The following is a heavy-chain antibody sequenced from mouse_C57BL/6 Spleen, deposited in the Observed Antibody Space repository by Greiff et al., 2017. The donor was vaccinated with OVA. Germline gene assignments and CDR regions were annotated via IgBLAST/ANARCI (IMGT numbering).Heavy chain of an antibody. J-gene: IGHJ2*01. V-gene: IGHV1-15*01. CDR3: TGGGKGFDY. CDR2: IDPETGGT. CDR1: GYTFTDYE. Sequence: QVQLQQSGAELVRPGASVTLSCKASGYTFTDYEMHWVKQTPVHGLEWIGAIDPETGGTAYNQKFKGKAILTADKSSSTAYMELRSLTSEDSAVYYCTGGGKGFDYWGQGTTLTVSS. D-gene: IGHD1-1*02.